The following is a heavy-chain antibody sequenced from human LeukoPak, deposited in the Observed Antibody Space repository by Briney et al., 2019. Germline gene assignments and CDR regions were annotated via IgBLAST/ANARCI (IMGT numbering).Heavy chain of an antibody. CDR1: GGTFSSYA. Sequence: SVKVSCKASGGTFSSYAISWVRQAPGQGLEWMGGIIPIFGTANYAQKFQGRVTITADESTSTAYMELSSLRSEDTAVYYCARVDCSSTSCYRFDPWGQGTLVTVSS. CDR2: IIPIFGTA. V-gene: IGHV1-69*13. J-gene: IGHJ5*02. D-gene: IGHD2-2*01. CDR3: ARVDCSSTSCYRFDP.